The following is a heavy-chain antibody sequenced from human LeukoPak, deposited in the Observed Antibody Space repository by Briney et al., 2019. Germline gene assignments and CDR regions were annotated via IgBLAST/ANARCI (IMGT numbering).Heavy chain of an antibody. J-gene: IGHJ4*02. CDR3: ASYYYGSGSIDY. V-gene: IGHV4-4*07. CDR2: IYTSGST. D-gene: IGHD3-10*01. CDR1: GGSISSYY. Sequence: SETLSLTCTVSGGSISSYYWSWIRQPAGKGLEWIGRIYTSGSTNYNPSLKSRVTMSVDTSKNQFSLKLSSVTALDTAVYYCASYYYGSGSIDYWGQGTLVTVSS.